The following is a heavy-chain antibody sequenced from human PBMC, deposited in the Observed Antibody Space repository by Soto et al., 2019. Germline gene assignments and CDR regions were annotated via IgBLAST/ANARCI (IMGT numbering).Heavy chain of an antibody. Sequence: SETLSLTCTVSGGSISSGGYYWSWIRQHPGKGLGWIGYIYYSGSTYYNPSLKSRVTISVDTSKNQFSLKLSSVTAADTAVYYCARELLNPDYYYGMDVWGQGTTVTVSS. V-gene: IGHV4-31*03. CDR2: IYYSGST. J-gene: IGHJ6*02. D-gene: IGHD2-21*02. CDR1: GGSISSGGYY. CDR3: ARELLNPDYYYGMDV.